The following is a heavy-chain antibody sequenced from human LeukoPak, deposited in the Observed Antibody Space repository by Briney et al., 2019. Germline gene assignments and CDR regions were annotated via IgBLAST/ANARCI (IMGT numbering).Heavy chain of an antibody. CDR3: ARQRLAVAGTWYFDL. D-gene: IGHD6-19*01. CDR2: IYYSGST. J-gene: IGHJ2*01. CDR1: GGSISSYY. Sequence: PSETLSLTCTVSGGSISSYYWSWIRQPPGKGLEWIGYIYYSGSTNYNPSLKSRVTISVDTSKNQFSLKLSSVTAADTAVYYCARQRLAVAGTWYFDLWGRGTLVTVSS. V-gene: IGHV4-59*08.